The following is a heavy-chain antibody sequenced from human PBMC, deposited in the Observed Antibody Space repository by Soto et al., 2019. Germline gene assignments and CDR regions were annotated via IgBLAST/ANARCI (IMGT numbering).Heavy chain of an antibody. J-gene: IGHJ4*02. Sequence: GASVKVSCKAAGGTFNKNAIDWVRQVPGQGLQWMGGIVPLFGKANYAQKFQGRVTITADEATNTAYMELRSLRSEDTAVYYCVRQFDYETSGYYYAYWGQGTLATVSS. V-gene: IGHV1-69*13. CDR1: GGTFNKNA. D-gene: IGHD3-16*01. CDR2: IVPLFGKA. CDR3: VRQFDYETSGYYYAY.